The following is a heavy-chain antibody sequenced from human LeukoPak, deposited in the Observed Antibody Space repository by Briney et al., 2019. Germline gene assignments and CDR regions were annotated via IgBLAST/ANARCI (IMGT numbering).Heavy chain of an antibody. D-gene: IGHD3-3*01. Sequence: GGSLRLSCAASGFTFSSYAMSWVRQAPGKGLEWVSAISGNGGSTYYADSVKGRFTISRDNSKNTLYLQMNSLRAEDTAVYYCAKDMSVDFWSGYYTNWFDPWGQGTLVTVSS. CDR3: AKDMSVDFWSGYYTNWFDP. CDR1: GFTFSSYA. CDR2: ISGNGGST. J-gene: IGHJ5*02. V-gene: IGHV3-23*01.